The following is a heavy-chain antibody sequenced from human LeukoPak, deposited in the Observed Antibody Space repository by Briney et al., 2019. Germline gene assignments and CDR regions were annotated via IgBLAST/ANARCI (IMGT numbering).Heavy chain of an antibody. J-gene: IGHJ6*02. D-gene: IGHD6-19*01. CDR2: IYYSGST. CDR3: ARAGAVADPYYCYGMDV. CDR1: GGSISSYY. Sequence: SETLSHTCTVSGGSISSYYWSWIRQPPGKGLEWIGYIYYSGSTNYNPSLKSRATISVDTSKNQFSLKLSSVTAADTAVYYCARAGAVADPYYCYGMDVWGQGTRVTVSS. V-gene: IGHV4-59*01.